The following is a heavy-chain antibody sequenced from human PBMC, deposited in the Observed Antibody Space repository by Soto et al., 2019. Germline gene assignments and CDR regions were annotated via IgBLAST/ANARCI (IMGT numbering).Heavy chain of an antibody. CDR1: GFTFSSYA. CDR2: MSGSGGTT. CDR3: VKRLGYCSGGACQY. D-gene: IGHD2-15*01. V-gene: IGHV3-23*01. J-gene: IGHJ4*02. Sequence: EVQLLESGGGLVQPGGSLRLSCAGSGFTFSSYAMSWVRQAPGKGLEWVSGMSGSGGTTYYADSVKGRFTISRDNYKNTLYLQMNSLRAEDTGVYYCVKRLGYCSGGACQYWGQGTLVTISS.